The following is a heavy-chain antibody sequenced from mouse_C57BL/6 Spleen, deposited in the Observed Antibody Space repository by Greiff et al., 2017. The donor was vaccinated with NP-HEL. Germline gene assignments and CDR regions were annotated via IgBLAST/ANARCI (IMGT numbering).Heavy chain of an antibody. Sequence: EVMLVESGGGLVKPGGSLKLSCAASGFTFSDYGMHWVRQAPGKGLEWVAYISSGSSTIYYADTVKGRVTISRDNAKNTLFLQMTSLRSEDTAMYYCARGLRTGYFEVWGTGTTVTVSS. CDR2: ISSGSSTI. D-gene: IGHD1-1*01. CDR1: GFTFSDYG. J-gene: IGHJ1*03. V-gene: IGHV5-17*01. CDR3: ARGLRTGYFEV.